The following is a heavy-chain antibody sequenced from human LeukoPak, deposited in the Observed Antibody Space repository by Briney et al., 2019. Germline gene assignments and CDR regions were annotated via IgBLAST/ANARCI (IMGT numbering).Heavy chain of an antibody. CDR3: ASSGYYYTKHDY. CDR1: GGSFSGYY. Sequence: SETLSLTCAVYGGSFSGYYWSWIRRPPGKGLEWIGEINHSGSTNYNPSLKSRVTISVDTSKNQFSLKLSSVTAADTAVYYCASSGYYYTKHDYWGQGTLVTVSS. V-gene: IGHV4-34*01. CDR2: INHSGST. D-gene: IGHD3-22*01. J-gene: IGHJ4*02.